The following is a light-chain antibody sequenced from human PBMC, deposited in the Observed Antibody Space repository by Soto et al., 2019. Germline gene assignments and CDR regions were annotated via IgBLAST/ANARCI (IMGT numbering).Light chain of an antibody. V-gene: IGLV1-40*01. CDR2: GNN. J-gene: IGLJ1*01. Sequence: QTVLPQANSISVAPGQRVTISCTGSSSNIGAGYDVHWFQQFPGTAPRLLIHGNNNRPSGVPDRFSGSESGTSASLAIAGLQAGDEAIHYCQSFDSDLSAFVFGTGTKVTVL. CDR3: QSFDSDLSAFV. CDR1: SSNIGAGYD.